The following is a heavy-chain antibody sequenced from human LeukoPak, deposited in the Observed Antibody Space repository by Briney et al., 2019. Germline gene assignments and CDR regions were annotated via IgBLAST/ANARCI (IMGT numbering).Heavy chain of an antibody. D-gene: IGHD3-22*01. J-gene: IGHJ4*02. V-gene: IGHV4-59*01. Sequence: SETLSLTCTVSGGSISSYYWSWIRQPPGKGLEWIGYIYYSGSTTYNPSLKSRVTISVDTSKNQFSLKLSSVTAADTAVYYCARGRTYYYDSSGQTFDYWGQGTLVTVSS. CDR2: IYYSGST. CDR1: GGSISSYY. CDR3: ARGRTYYYDSSGQTFDY.